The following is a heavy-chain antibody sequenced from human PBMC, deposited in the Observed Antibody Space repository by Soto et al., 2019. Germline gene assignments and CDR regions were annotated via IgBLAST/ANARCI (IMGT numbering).Heavy chain of an antibody. CDR3: AKHQGTAAAGTSHAFEY. CDR1: GFTFSSYA. Sequence: GGSRRLSCAASGFTFSSYAMSWVRQAPGKGLEWVSAISGSGGSTYYADSVKGRFTISRDNSKNTLYLQMNSLRAEDTAVYYCAKHQGTAAAGTSHAFEYWGQGTLVPVSP. CDR2: ISGSGGST. J-gene: IGHJ4*02. V-gene: IGHV3-23*01. D-gene: IGHD6-13*01.